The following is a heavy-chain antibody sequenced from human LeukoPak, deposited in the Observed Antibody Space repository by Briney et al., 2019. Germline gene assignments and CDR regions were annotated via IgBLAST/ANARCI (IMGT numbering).Heavy chain of an antibody. J-gene: IGHJ6*02. V-gene: IGHV3-48*01. D-gene: IGHD2-8*01. CDR3: AREMGVPPIYYYGMDV. CDR2: ISSSSSTI. CDR1: GFTFSSYA. Sequence: GGSLRLSCAASGFTFSSYAMNWVRQAPGKGLEWVAYISSSSSTIYYADSVKGRFTISRDNAKNSLYLQMNSLRAEDTAVYYCAREMGVPPIYYYGMDVWGQGTTVTVSS.